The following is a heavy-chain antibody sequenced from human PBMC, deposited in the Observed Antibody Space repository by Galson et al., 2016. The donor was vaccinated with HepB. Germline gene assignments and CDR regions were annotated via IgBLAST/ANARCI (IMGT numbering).Heavy chain of an antibody. V-gene: IGHV3-21*01. CDR3: ARGPPDSSAYHYVGSRRTLKYNWFDP. Sequence: IYYADSVKGRFTISRDNAKNSLYLQMNSLRDEDTAVYYCARGPPDSSAYHYVGSRRTLKYNWFDPWGQGTLVTVSS. D-gene: IGHD3-22*01. J-gene: IGHJ5*02. CDR2: I.